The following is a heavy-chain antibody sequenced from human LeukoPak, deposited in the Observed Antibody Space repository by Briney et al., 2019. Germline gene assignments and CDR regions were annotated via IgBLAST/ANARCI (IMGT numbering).Heavy chain of an antibody. CDR3: ARGDSSGYYPPYYYYYMDV. D-gene: IGHD3-22*01. J-gene: IGHJ6*03. CDR2: INPNSGGT. Sequence: GASVKVSCKASGYTFTGYYMHWVRQAPGQGLEWMGWINPNSGGTNYPQKFQGRVTMTRDTSISTAYMELSRLRSDDTAVYYCARGDSSGYYPPYYYYYMDVWGKGTTVTISS. V-gene: IGHV1-2*02. CDR1: GYTFTGYY.